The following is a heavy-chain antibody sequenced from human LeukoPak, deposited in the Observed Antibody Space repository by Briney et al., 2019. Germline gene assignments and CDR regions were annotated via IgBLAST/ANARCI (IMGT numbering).Heavy chain of an antibody. J-gene: IGHJ6*02. CDR1: GDSVSNHSAT. CDR3: AREGVTLVRGVVLDYYGMGV. CDR2: TYYKSKWYN. D-gene: IGHD3-10*01. Sequence: LSLSCAITGDSVSNHSATWNWIRQSPSRGLEWLGRTYYKSKWYNDYAVSVKSRITINPDTSSNQFSLQLNSVTPEDTAVYYCAREGVTLVRGVVLDYYGMGVWGQGTTVTVSS. V-gene: IGHV6-1*01.